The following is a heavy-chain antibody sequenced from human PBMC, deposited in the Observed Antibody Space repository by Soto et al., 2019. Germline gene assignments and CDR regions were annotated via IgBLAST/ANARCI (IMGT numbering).Heavy chain of an antibody. CDR1: GYTFTSYD. CDR3: ARSRDYGDYGWFDP. D-gene: IGHD4-17*01. Sequence: QVQLVQSGAEVKKPGASVKVSCKASGYTFTSYDIKWVRQATGQGLEWMGWMNPNSGNTGYAQKFQGRVTMTRNTSISTAYMELSSMRSEDTAVYYCARSRDYGDYGWFDPWGQGTLVTVSS. V-gene: IGHV1-8*01. J-gene: IGHJ5*02. CDR2: MNPNSGNT.